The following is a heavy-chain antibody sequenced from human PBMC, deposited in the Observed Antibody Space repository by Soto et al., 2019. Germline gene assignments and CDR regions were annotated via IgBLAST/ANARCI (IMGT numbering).Heavy chain of an antibody. CDR2: ISHSGNA. J-gene: IGHJ4*02. CDR1: GDFLNSSHW. CDR3: AARHFWSGPWPARSLDY. V-gene: IGHV4-4*02. D-gene: IGHD3-3*02. Sequence: SETLCLTCAVSGDFLNSSHWWNWVRQPPGKGLEWIGQISHSGNANYNPSLTSRVTISVDKSKNHFSLKLTSVTAADTAVYYCAARHFWSGPWPARSLDYWGQGTLVTVSS.